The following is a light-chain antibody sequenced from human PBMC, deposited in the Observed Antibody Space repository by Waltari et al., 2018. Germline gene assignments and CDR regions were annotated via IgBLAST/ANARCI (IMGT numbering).Light chain of an antibody. CDR3: QQFNSYPWT. J-gene: IGKJ1*01. Sequence: AIQLTQSPSSLSASVGARVTITCRTSQGISSSLAWYQQKPGKAPKLLIYDASSLESGVPSRFSGSGSGTDFTLTISSLQPEDFATYYCQQFNSYPWTFGQGTKVEIK. V-gene: IGKV1-13*02. CDR1: QGISSS. CDR2: DAS.